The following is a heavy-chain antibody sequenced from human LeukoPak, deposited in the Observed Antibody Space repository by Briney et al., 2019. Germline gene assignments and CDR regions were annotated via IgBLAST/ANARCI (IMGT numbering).Heavy chain of an antibody. CDR1: GFTFSSYG. CDR3: AKPLYYYDITGYYYFDY. CDR2: IWYDGSNK. D-gene: IGHD3-22*01. V-gene: IGHV3-33*06. J-gene: IGHJ4*02. Sequence: GGSLRLSCAASGFTFSSYGMHWVRQAPGKGLEWVAVIWYDGSNKYYADSVKGRFTISRDNSKNTLYLQMNSLRAEDRAVYYCAKPLYYYDITGYYYFDYWGQGTLVTVSS.